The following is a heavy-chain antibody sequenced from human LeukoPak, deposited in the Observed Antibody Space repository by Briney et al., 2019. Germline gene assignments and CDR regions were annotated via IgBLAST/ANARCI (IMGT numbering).Heavy chain of an antibody. J-gene: IGHJ4*02. D-gene: IGHD3-3*01. CDR3: ARERDDYYFDY. Sequence: GGSLRLSCAASGFTFSGYEMNWVRQAPGKGLEWVSYICRSGTIISYADSVKGRFTISRDNAKNSLYLQMNSLRAEDTAVYYCARERDDYYFDYWGQGTLVTVSS. CDR2: ICRSGTII. V-gene: IGHV3-48*03. CDR1: GFTFSGYE.